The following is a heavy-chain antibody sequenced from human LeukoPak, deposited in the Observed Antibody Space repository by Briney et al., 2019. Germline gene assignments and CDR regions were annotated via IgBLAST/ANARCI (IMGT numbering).Heavy chain of an antibody. Sequence: GGSLRLSCAASGLTVSSNYMSWVRQAPGKGLEWVSVLYSGGRTYYADSVKGRFTISRDNSKNTLYLQMNSLRAEDTAVYYCARRAGAYSHPYDYWGQGTLVTVSS. CDR2: LYSGGRT. CDR3: ARRAGAYSHPYDY. CDR1: GLTVSSNY. V-gene: IGHV3-53*01. J-gene: IGHJ4*02. D-gene: IGHD4/OR15-4a*01.